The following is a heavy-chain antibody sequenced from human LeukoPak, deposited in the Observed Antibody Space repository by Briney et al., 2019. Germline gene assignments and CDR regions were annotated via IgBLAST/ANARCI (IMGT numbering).Heavy chain of an antibody. V-gene: IGHV4-34*01. CDR1: GGSFSGYY. CDR2: INHSGST. J-gene: IGHJ1*01. Sequence: SETLSLTCAVYGGSFSGYYWSWIRQSPGKGLEWIGEINHSGSTNYNPSLKSRVTISVDTSKNQFSLKLSSVTAADTAVYYCARGGYGDYAEYFQHWGQGTLVTVSS. D-gene: IGHD4-17*01. CDR3: ARGGYGDYAEYFQH.